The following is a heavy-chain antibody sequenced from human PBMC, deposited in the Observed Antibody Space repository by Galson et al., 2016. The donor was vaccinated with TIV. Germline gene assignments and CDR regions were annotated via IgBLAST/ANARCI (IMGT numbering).Heavy chain of an antibody. Sequence: SLRLSCAAAGFSVSDNYMHWVRQAPGKGLEWVSIIYNDGTTYYADSVKGRFTISRDNSKNTVYLQMHSLGADDAAVYHCARERRYCGDQCYLRYYYGMDVWGQGTTVTVSS. CDR3: ARERRYCGDQCYLRYYYGMDV. CDR1: GFSVSDNY. CDR2: IYNDGTT. V-gene: IGHV3-53*05. D-gene: IGHD2-21*01. J-gene: IGHJ6*02.